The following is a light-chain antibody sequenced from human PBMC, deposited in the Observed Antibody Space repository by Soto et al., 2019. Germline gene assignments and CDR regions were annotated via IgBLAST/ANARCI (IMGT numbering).Light chain of an antibody. CDR2: DAS. CDR1: QTVTNNY. J-gene: IGKJ1*01. CDR3: QQCATSPLT. Sequence: EIVLTQSPGTLSLSPGERATLFCRASQTVTNNYIAWYQQKPGQPPRLLLDDASRRASGIPDRFSGSGSGTDFPLTISRLEPEDFAGYYCQQCATSPLTFGQGTKVDIK. V-gene: IGKV3-20*01.